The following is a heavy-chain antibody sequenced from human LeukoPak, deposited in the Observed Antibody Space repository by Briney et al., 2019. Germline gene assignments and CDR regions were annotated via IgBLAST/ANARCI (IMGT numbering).Heavy chain of an antibody. J-gene: IGHJ3*01. D-gene: IGHD6-25*01. V-gene: IGHV3-33*01. CDR1: GFSFSSYG. CDR3: ARDSAADDNDFDV. CDR2: IWSHGNRK. Sequence: PGGPLRLSCIPSGFSFSSYGMHWVRQAPGKGLEWVAVIWSHGNRKHHSDSVEGRFAISRDNSKNILYLQMNNLRAEDTALYYCARDSAADDNDFDVWGQGTMVTVSS.